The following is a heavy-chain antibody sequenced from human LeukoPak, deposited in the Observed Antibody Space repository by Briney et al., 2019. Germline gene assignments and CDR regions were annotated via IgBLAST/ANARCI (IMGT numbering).Heavy chain of an antibody. J-gene: IGHJ4*02. Sequence: GGSLRLSCAASGFTFSSYSMNWVRQAPGKGLEWVSSISSSSSYIYYADSVKGRFTISRDNAKNSLYLQMNSLRAADTAVYYCARAHEPYGDYFDYWGQGTLVTVSS. CDR1: GFTFSSYS. CDR3: ARAHEPYGDYFDY. D-gene: IGHD4-17*01. V-gene: IGHV3-21*01. CDR2: ISSSSSYI.